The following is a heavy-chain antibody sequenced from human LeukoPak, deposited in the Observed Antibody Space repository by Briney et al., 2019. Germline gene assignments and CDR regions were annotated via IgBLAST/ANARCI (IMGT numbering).Heavy chain of an antibody. CDR2: IYSSGST. D-gene: IGHD5-24*01. J-gene: IGHJ6*04. CDR3: ARHGVATMKRVDV. CDR1: GGSLSSFY. V-gene: IGHV4-59*08. Sequence: ASETLSLTCTVSGGSLSSFYWSWIRQSPGKGLEWIGYIYSSGSTNYNPSLKGRVTLSVDTSKSQFSLNVSSVTAADTALYYCARHGVATMKRVDVWGKGTMVTVSS.